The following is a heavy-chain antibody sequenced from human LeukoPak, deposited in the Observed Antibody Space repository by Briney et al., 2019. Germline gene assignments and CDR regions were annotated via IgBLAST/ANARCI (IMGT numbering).Heavy chain of an antibody. CDR1: GGSFSGYC. V-gene: IGHV4-34*01. J-gene: IGHJ3*02. CDR2: INHSGST. CDR3: ARVPVWVLVVGAREAFDI. D-gene: IGHD1-26*01. Sequence: PSETLSLTCAVYGGSFSGYCWSWIRQPPGKGLEWIGEINHSGSTNYNPSLKSRVTISVDTSKNQFSLKLSSVTAADTAVYYCARVPVWVLVVGAREAFDIWGQGTMVTVSS.